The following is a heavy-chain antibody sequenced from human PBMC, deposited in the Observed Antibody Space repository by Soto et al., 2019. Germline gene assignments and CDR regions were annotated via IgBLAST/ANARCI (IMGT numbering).Heavy chain of an antibody. CDR1: GFTFSNYG. Sequence: GGALRLSCAASGFTFSNYGMHWVRQTPGKGLEWVALILYDGSNKYYADSVKGRFTISRDNSKNTLYLQVSSLRAEDTAVYYCAKSRDAYNFYFYYGMDVWGQGTTVTVSS. V-gene: IGHV3-30*18. J-gene: IGHJ6*02. CDR3: AKSRDAYNFYFYYGMDV. CDR2: ILYDGSNK. D-gene: IGHD2-2*01.